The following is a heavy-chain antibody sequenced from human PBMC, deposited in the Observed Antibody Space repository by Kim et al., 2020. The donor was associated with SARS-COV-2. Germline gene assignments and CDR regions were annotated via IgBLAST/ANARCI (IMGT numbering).Heavy chain of an antibody. Sequence: ASVKVSCKASGYTFTSYGISWVRQAPGQGLEWMGWISAYNGNTNYAQKLQGRVTMTTDTSTSTAYMELRSLRSDDTAVYYCAKSTRRGYSGYDSPNWFDPWGQGTLVTVSS. CDR2: ISAYNGNT. CDR3: AKSTRRGYSGYDSPNWFDP. V-gene: IGHV1-18*01. CDR1: GYTFTSYG. J-gene: IGHJ5*02. D-gene: IGHD5-12*01.